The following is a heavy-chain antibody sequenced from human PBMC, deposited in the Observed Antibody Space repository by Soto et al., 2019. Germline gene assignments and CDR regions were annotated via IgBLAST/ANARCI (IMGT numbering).Heavy chain of an antibody. Sequence: GLSCAASGFTFTAFGMHWVRQAPGKGLEGVAGLSYNGNKKYYGDSVKGRFTISRDNSKKILYLEMNSLRKEESAVYFCAKPGGSQTDFNRFDAWGQGTLGTVSS. CDR2: LSYNGNKK. CDR3: AKPGGSQTDFNRFDA. J-gene: IGHJ5*02. CDR1: GFTFTAFG. D-gene: IGHD3-10*01. V-gene: IGHV3-30*18.